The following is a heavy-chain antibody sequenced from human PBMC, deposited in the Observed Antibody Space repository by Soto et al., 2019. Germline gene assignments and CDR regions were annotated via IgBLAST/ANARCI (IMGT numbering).Heavy chain of an antibody. V-gene: IGHV4-59*02. CDR3: ASAPGLGEDHIDY. CDR2: AFHSGSS. J-gene: IGHJ4*02. Sequence: SETLSLTCTVSGASVTRLSSSWIRQPPGEGLEWIGYAFHSGSSNYNPSLKSRVSIPVDTSKSQISRTLTSVTAAVTAVYYGASAPGLGEDHIDYWGQGTLVTVSS. CDR1: GASVTRLS.